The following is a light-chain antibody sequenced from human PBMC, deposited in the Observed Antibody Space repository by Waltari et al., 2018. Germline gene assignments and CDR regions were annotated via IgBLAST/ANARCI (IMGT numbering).Light chain of an antibody. V-gene: IGKV1-5*01. CDR3: QQYSSFST. Sequence: DIQMTQSPSMLSASVGDRVTITCRASQTIRGWLAWYQLKPGLAPKLLIYDASNLRGGVPSRFSGSGFGTNFTLTISSLQPDDFATYYCQQYSSFSTFGLGTKV. CDR1: QTIRGW. CDR2: DAS. J-gene: IGKJ1*01.